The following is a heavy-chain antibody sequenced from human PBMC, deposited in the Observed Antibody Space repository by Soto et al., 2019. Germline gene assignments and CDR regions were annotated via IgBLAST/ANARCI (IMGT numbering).Heavy chain of an antibody. CDR3: AREVLRFLEWLPEDWFDP. D-gene: IGHD3-3*01. CDR2: INHSGST. V-gene: IGHV4-34*01. CDR1: GGSFSGYY. J-gene: IGHJ5*02. Sequence: SETLSLTCAVYGGSFSGYYWSWIRQPPGKGLEWIGEINHSGSTNYNPSLKSRVTISVDTSKNQFSLKLSSVTAADTAVYYCAREVLRFLEWLPEDWFDPWGQGTLVTVSS.